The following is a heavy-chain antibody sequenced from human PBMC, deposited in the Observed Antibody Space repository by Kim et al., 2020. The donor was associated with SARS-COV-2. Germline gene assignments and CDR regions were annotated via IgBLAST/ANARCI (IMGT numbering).Heavy chain of an antibody. V-gene: IGHV3-11*06. Sequence: SVKGRCTIPRDNAKNSLYLQMSSLRAEDTAVYYCARGDYYGSGRHMLCGAWGQGTLVTVSS. J-gene: IGHJ5*02. D-gene: IGHD3-10*01. CDR3: ARGDYYGSGRHMLCGA.